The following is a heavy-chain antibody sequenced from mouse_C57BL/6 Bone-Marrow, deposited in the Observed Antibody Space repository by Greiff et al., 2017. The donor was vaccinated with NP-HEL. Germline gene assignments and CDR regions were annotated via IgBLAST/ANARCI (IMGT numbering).Heavy chain of an antibody. CDR1: GYTFTDYE. J-gene: IGHJ3*01. D-gene: IGHD1-1*01. V-gene: IGHV1-15*01. Sequence: SGAELVRPGASVTLSCKASGYTFTDYEMHWVKQTPVHGLEWIGAIDPETGGTAYNQKFKGKAILTADKSSSTAYMELRSLTSEDSAVYYCTRDYGSSYPAWFAYWGQGTLVTVSA. CDR3: TRDYGSSYPAWFAY. CDR2: IDPETGGT.